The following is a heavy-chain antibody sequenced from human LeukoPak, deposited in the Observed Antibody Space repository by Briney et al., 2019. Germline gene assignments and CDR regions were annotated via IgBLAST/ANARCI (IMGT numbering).Heavy chain of an antibody. D-gene: IGHD5-24*01. CDR2: ISSSSTTI. CDR3: ARVAWPDAFDI. J-gene: IGHJ3*02. Sequence: PGGSLRLSCAASGITFSGYSMNWVRQAPGKGLEWVSYISSSSTTISYADSVKGRFTISRDVAKNSLYLQMNSLRAEDTAVYYCARVAWPDAFDIWGQGTMVTVS. CDR1: GITFSGYS. V-gene: IGHV3-48*04.